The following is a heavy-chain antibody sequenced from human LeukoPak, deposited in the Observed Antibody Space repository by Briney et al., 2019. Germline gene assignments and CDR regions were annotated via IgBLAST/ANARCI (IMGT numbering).Heavy chain of an antibody. CDR3: ARVGFGERYYYYYGMDV. Sequence: GASVKVSCKASGGTFSSYAISWVRQAPGQGLEWMGRIIPILGIANYAQKFQGRVTITADKSTSTAYMELSSLRSEDTAVYYCARVGFGERYYYYYGMDVWGQGTTVTVSS. D-gene: IGHD3-10*01. CDR2: IIPILGIA. J-gene: IGHJ6*02. V-gene: IGHV1-69*04. CDR1: GGTFSSYA.